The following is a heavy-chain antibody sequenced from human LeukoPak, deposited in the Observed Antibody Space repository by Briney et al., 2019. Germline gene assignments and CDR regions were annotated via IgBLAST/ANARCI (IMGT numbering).Heavy chain of an antibody. CDR2: ISYDGSNK. D-gene: IGHD3-3*01. CDR3: ARPVQSDHDLWSGYYFDY. CDR1: GFTFSSYA. Sequence: GGSLRLSCAASGFTFSSYAMHWVRQAPGKGLEWVAVISYDGSNKYYADSVKGRFTISRDNSKNTLYLQMNSLRAEDTAVYYCARPVQSDHDLWSGYYFDYWGQGTLVTVSS. J-gene: IGHJ4*02. V-gene: IGHV3-30*01.